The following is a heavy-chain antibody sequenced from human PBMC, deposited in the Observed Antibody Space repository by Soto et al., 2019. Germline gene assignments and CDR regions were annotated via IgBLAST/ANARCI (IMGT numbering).Heavy chain of an antibody. Sequence: QVQLVESGGGVVQPGRSLRLSCAASGFTFSSYAMHWVRQAPGKGLEWVAVISYDGSNKYYADSVKGRFTISRDNSKNTLYLQMNSLRAEDTAVYYCARDSDYDFWSGYYGSLQSYFDYWGQGTLVTVSS. J-gene: IGHJ4*02. V-gene: IGHV3-30-3*01. CDR1: GFTFSSYA. D-gene: IGHD3-3*01. CDR3: ARDSDYDFWSGYYGSLQSYFDY. CDR2: ISYDGSNK.